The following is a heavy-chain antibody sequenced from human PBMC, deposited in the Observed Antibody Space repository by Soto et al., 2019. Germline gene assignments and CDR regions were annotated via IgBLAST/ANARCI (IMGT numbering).Heavy chain of an antibody. V-gene: IGHV3-30*03. CDR3: ATSEWLVP. J-gene: IGHJ4*02. D-gene: IGHD6-19*01. CDR2: ISYDGSNK. CDR1: GFTFSSYG. Sequence: QVQLVESGGGVVQPGRSLRLSCAASGFTFSSYGMHWVRQAPGKGLEWVAVISYDGSNKYYADSVKGRFTISRDNSKNTVYLQMNSLRAEETAVYYCATSEWLVPWGQGTLVSVSS.